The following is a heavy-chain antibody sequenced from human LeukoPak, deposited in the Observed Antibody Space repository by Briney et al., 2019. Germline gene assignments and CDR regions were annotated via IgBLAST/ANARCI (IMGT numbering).Heavy chain of an antibody. D-gene: IGHD6-19*01. V-gene: IGHV1-18*01. CDR1: GYTFTSFG. Sequence: ASVKVSCKASGYTFTSFGISWVRQAPGQGLEWMGWSSAYNGNTNYAQKFQGRVTMTTDTSTSTAYMEVRSLRSDDTAVYYCARDPSSSGIAVDFDYWGQGTLVTVSS. CDR2: SSAYNGNT. CDR3: ARDPSSSGIAVDFDY. J-gene: IGHJ4*02.